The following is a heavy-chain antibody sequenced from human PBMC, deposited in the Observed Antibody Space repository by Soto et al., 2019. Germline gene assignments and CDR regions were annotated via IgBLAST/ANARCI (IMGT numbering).Heavy chain of an antibody. D-gene: IGHD4-17*01. CDR1: GFTFSSYA. Sequence: EVQLLESGGGLVQPGGSLRLSCAASGFTFSSYAMSWVRQAPGKGLEWVSAISGSGGSTYYADSVKGRFTISRDNSKNTLYLQMTSLRGEDTAVYYCAIHPTTVTPLDYWGQGTLVTVSS. CDR3: AIHPTTVTPLDY. J-gene: IGHJ4*02. CDR2: ISGSGGST. V-gene: IGHV3-23*01.